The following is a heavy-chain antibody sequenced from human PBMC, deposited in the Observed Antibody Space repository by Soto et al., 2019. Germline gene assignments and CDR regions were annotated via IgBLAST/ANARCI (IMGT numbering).Heavy chain of an antibody. J-gene: IGHJ4*02. D-gene: IGHD6-19*01. CDR3: ARGTEVGSGRRDPICNPPDY. CDR1: GGSISSGGYY. V-gene: IGHV4-31*03. Sequence: SETLSLTCTVSGGSISSGGYYWSWIRQHPGKGLEWIGYIYYSGSTYYNPSLKNRVTISVDTSKNQFSLKLSSVTAADTAVYYCARGTEVGSGRRDPICNPPDYWGQGTLVTVS. CDR2: IYYSGST.